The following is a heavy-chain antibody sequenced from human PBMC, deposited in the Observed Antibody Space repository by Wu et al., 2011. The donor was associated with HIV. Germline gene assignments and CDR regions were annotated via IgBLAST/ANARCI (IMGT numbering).Heavy chain of an antibody. D-gene: IGHD1-26*01. J-gene: IGHJ4*02. Sequence: QVQLVQSGAEVKKPGASVKVSCKASGYTFTSYYMHWVRQAPGQGLEWMGIINPSGGSTNYAQKFQDRVTMTRDMSTSTVYMELSSLRSEDTAVYYCAPVGGTLDYDYWGQGTLVTVSS. CDR2: INPSGGST. V-gene: IGHV1-46*01. CDR1: GYTFTSYY. CDR3: APVGGTLDYDY.